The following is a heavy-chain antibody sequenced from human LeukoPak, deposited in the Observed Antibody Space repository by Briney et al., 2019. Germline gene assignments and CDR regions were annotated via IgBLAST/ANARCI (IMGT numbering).Heavy chain of an antibody. V-gene: IGHV1-3*01. CDR1: RYSFTTYA. Sequence: ASVKVSCKASRYSFTTYAMHWVRQAPGQRLECMGWINAGNGDTKYSQKFQGRVTITRDTSASTAYMALSSLRSEDTAVYYCARGATSDWAFDYWGQGTLVTASS. D-gene: IGHD6-19*01. CDR3: ARGATSDWAFDY. J-gene: IGHJ4*02. CDR2: INAGNGDT.